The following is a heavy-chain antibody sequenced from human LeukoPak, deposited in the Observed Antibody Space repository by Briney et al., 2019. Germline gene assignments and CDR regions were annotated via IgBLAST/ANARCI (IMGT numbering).Heavy chain of an antibody. D-gene: IGHD6-13*01. Sequence: PGGSLRLSCAASGFTFGSYNINWVRLAPGKGLEWVSSISTSSSYIYYADSVKGRFTISRDNAKNSLFLQMNSLRAEDTAVYYCARDATAPAGFYYFDYWGQGTLVTVSS. CDR1: GFTFGSYN. J-gene: IGHJ4*02. CDR3: ARDATAPAGFYYFDY. V-gene: IGHV3-21*01. CDR2: ISTSSSYI.